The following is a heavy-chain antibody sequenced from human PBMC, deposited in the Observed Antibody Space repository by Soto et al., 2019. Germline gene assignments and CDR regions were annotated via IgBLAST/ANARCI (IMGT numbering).Heavy chain of an antibody. CDR3: ARDSGDIALDY. CDR1: GFTFSRYG. V-gene: IGHV3-33*01. CDR2: IWYDGSNK. Sequence: QVQLVESGGGVVQPGRSLRLSCAASGFTFSRYGMHWVRQAPGKGLEWVAVIWYDGSNKYYADSVKGRFTISRDNSKNTLYLQMNSLRVEDTAVYYCARDSGDIALDYWGQGTLVTVSS. J-gene: IGHJ4*02. D-gene: IGHD5-12*01.